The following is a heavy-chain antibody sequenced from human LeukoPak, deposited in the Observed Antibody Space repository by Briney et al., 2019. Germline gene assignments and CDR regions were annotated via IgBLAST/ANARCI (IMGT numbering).Heavy chain of an antibody. V-gene: IGHV3-21*01. Sequence: PGGSLRLSCAASGFTFSSYSMNWVRQAPGKGLEWVSSISSSSSYIYYADSVKGRFTISRDNAKNSLYLQMNSLRAEDTAVYYCARDSHSSSWYQGYCGGDCYPGNFDYWGQGTLVTVSS. J-gene: IGHJ4*02. CDR1: GFTFSSYS. CDR3: ARDSHSSSWYQGYCGGDCYPGNFDY. D-gene: IGHD2-21*02. CDR2: ISSSSSYI.